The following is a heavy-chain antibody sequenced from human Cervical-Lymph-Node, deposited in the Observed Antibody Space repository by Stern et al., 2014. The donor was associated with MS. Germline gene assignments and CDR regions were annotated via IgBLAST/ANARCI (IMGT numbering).Heavy chain of an antibody. CDR3: ARGKDGRWAP. CDR2: IISSSRYT. CDR1: GFTFSGYT. V-gene: IGHV3-21*01. Sequence: EVQLVESGGGLVKPGGSLRLSCTGSGFTFSGYTMNWVRQAPGKGLEWVSSIISSSRYTYYSDSVKGRFTISTDTFNSTVYLTMDSLRVEDTAVYFCARGKDGRWAPWGKGPLVPVPS. D-gene: IGHD4-23*01. J-gene: IGHJ1*01.